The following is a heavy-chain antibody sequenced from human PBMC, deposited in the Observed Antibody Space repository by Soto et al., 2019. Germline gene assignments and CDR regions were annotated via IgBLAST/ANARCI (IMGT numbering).Heavy chain of an antibody. Sequence: GESLKISCKGSGYSFAGYWITWVRQKPGKGLEWMGRIDPSDSQTYYSPSFRGHVTISATKSITTVFLQWSSLRASDTAMYYCARGGRSSYGMDVWGQGTTVTVSS. CDR1: GYSFAGYW. CDR3: ARGGRSSYGMDV. V-gene: IGHV5-10-1*01. J-gene: IGHJ6*02. D-gene: IGHD3-16*01. CDR2: IDPSDSQT.